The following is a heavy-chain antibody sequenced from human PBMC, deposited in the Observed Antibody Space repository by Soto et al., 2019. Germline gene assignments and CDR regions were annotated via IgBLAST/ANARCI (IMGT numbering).Heavy chain of an antibody. J-gene: IGHJ5*02. CDR1: GGPITSGGYS. Sequence: SETLSLTSAVSGGPITSGGYSWSWIRQPPGKGLEWIGYIYHSGGTYYNPSLKSRVTLSIDRTKKQFSLKLKSVTAADTAVYFCARTMTTSGWFDPWGQGTLVTVYS. D-gene: IGHD4-17*01. CDR2: IYHSGGT. CDR3: ARTMTTSGWFDP. V-gene: IGHV4-30-2*01.